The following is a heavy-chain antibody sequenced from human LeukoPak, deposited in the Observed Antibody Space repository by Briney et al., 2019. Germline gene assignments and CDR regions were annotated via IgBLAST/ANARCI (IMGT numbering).Heavy chain of an antibody. CDR3: ARGSPDYYGSGSYYAYFDY. CDR2: INHSGST. V-gene: IGHV4-34*01. D-gene: IGHD3-10*01. Sequence: SETLSLTCAVYGGSFSGYYWSWIRQPPGKGLEWIGEINHSGSTNYNPSLKSRVTISVDKSKNQFSLKLSSVTAADTAVYYCARGSPDYYGSGSYYAYFDYWGQGTLVTVSS. CDR1: GGSFSGYY. J-gene: IGHJ4*02.